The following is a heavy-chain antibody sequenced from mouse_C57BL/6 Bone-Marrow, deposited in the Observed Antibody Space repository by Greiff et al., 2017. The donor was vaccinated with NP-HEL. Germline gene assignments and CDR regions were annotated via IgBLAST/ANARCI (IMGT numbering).Heavy chain of an antibody. J-gene: IGHJ3*01. V-gene: IGHV1-19*01. D-gene: IGHD1-1*01. CDR3: ARWAYGSSYGFAY. CDR1: GYTFTDYY. Sequence: VQLQQSGPVLVKPGASVKMSCKASGYTFTDYYMNWVKQSHGKSLEWIGVINPYNGGTSYNQKFKGKATLTVDKSSSTASMVLNSLTSEDSAVYCCARWAYGSSYGFAYWGQGTLVTVSA. CDR2: INPYNGGT.